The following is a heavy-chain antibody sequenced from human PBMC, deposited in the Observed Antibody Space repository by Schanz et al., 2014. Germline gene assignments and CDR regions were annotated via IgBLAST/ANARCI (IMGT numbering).Heavy chain of an antibody. J-gene: IGHJ3*02. D-gene: IGHD2-2*01. Sequence: QVQLVQSGAEVKKPGASVKVSCKTSGYAFSDYGITWVRQAPGQGLQWVGRFIPILDVGNYAQQFQGRVPFTADKSTSTAYMELSSLRYEDAALYYCARGTMPGTFDIWGQGTMVTVSS. CDR2: FIPILDVG. CDR3: ARGTMPGTFDI. CDR1: GYAFSDYG. V-gene: IGHV1-69*02.